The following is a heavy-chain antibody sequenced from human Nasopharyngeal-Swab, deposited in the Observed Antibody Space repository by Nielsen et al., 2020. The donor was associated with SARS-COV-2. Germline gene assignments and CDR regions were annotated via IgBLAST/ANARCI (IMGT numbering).Heavy chain of an antibody. CDR3: ARRAGHEAFDI. Sequence: VRQAPGKGLEWVSYISSSSSTIYYADSVKGRFTISRDNAKNSLYLQMNSLRAEDTAVYYCARRAGHEAFDIWGQGTRVTVSS. J-gene: IGHJ3*02. D-gene: IGHD6-13*01. V-gene: IGHV3-48*03. CDR2: ISSSSSTI.